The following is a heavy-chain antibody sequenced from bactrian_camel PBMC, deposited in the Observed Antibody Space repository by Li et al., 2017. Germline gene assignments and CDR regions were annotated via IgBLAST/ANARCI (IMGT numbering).Heavy chain of an antibody. Sequence: QVQLVESGGDSVQSGGSLRLSCAVSGLTAKTCTWNWYRQLPGKGRELTSTLTADGSTYYYGDSVKGRFAASRDNAKSTVYLQLSSLKPEDMAMYYCAKDSGLGGAWPIQIVDYWGQGTQVTVS. J-gene: IGHJ4*01. V-gene: IGHV3S1*01. CDR3: AKDSGLGGAWPIQIVDY. CDR2: LTADGSTY. D-gene: IGHD3*01. CDR1: GLTAKTCT.